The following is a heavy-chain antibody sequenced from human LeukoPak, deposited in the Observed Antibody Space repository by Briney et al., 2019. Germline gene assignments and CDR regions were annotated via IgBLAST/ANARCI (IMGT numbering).Heavy chain of an antibody. CDR2: ITATGGGTT. CDR1: GFTFNNYA. V-gene: IGHV3-23*01. J-gene: IGHJ5*02. D-gene: IGHD3-10*01. Sequence: GGSLRLSCAASGFTFNNYAMSWVRQPPGRGLEWVSLITATGGGTTYYTDSVKGRFTVSRDSSKNTLYLQVNSLRAEDTAVYYCAKVTMLRGNWFDPRGLGTLATVSS. CDR3: AKVTMLRGNWFDP.